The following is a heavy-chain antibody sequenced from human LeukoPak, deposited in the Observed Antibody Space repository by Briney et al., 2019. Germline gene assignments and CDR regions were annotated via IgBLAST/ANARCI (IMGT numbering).Heavy chain of an antibody. CDR1: GGSFRGYY. CDR3: ARVYDSGYYYDSSGYSLPDAFDI. D-gene: IGHD3-22*01. V-gene: IGHV4-34*01. CDR2: ISHRGNT. J-gene: IGHJ3*02. Sequence: PSETLSLTCAVYGGSFRGYYWSYIRQSPGKGLEWIGEISHRGNTNYNPSLKSRVTISGDTSKNQSSLKLSSVTAADTAVFYCARVYDSGYYYDSSGYSLPDAFDIRGQGTMVTVSP.